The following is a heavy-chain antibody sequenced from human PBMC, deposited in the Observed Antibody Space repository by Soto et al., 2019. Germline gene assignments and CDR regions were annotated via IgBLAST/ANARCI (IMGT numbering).Heavy chain of an antibody. D-gene: IGHD2-15*01. J-gene: IGHJ5*02. V-gene: IGHV4-30-2*01. CDR2: TYHSGNP. CDR1: GGTISTGGYT. CDR3: ARDLKEYCSDGKCNWFDP. Sequence: SETLSLTCDVSGGTISTGGYTWAWIRQPPGKALEWIGHTYHSGNPYYNPSLKSRVTISFDASKNQISLQVRSATAADAAVYYCARDLKEYCSDGKCNWFDPWGQGTLVTVSS.